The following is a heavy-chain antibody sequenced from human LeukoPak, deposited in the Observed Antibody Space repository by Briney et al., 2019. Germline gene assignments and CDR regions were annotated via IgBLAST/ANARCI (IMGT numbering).Heavy chain of an antibody. CDR1: GYSFTGYY. CDR2: ISAYNGNT. V-gene: IGHV1-18*04. Sequence: ASVKVSCKASGYSFTGYYIHWVRQAPGQGLEWMGWISAYNGNTNYAQKLQGRVTMTTDTSTSTAYMELRSLRSDDTAVYYCARGPSFYYYDSSGYSGPVDYWGQGTLVTVSS. J-gene: IGHJ4*02. D-gene: IGHD3-22*01. CDR3: ARGPSFYYYDSSGYSGPVDY.